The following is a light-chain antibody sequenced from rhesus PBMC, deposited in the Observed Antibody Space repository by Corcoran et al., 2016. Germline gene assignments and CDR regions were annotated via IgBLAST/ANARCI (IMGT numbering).Light chain of an antibody. CDR1: QSISSW. Sequence: DIQMTQSPSSLSASVGDTVTITCRASQSISSWLAWYQQKPGKAPKLLIYKASRLQSGVPSRFSGSGSGTDFTLTISSLQSEDFATYYCQQYSSSPTFGPGTKLDIK. CDR2: KAS. V-gene: IGKV1-22*01. J-gene: IGKJ3*01. CDR3: QQYSSSPT.